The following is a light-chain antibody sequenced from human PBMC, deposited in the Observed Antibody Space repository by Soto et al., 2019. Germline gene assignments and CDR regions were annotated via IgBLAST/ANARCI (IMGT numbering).Light chain of an antibody. Sequence: QSALTQPASVSGSPGQSITTSCTGTSSDVGGYNYVSWYQQHPGKAPKLVIYEVTKRPSGVSNRFSGSKSGNTASLTISGLQAEDETDYYCSSYTSTNHVVFGGGTQLTVL. V-gene: IGLV2-14*01. CDR3: SSYTSTNHVV. CDR2: EVT. CDR1: SSDVGGYNY. J-gene: IGLJ2*01.